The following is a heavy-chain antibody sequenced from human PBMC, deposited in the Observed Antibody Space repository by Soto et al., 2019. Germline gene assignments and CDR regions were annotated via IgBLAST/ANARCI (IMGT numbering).Heavy chain of an antibody. V-gene: IGHV4-59*01. CDR3: ARMRGLGEISPYFDS. CDR2: IYYSGRT. D-gene: IGHD3-16*02. J-gene: IGHJ4*02. Sequence: QVQLQESGPGLVKPSATLSLTCSISGGSISDYQWNWIRQPPGKGLEWIGYIYYSGRTNYNPSLNSRVTISLDTSAKQFSLRLRSVTAADTDVYYCARMRGLGEISPYFDSWGQGALVTVSS. CDR1: GGSISDYQ.